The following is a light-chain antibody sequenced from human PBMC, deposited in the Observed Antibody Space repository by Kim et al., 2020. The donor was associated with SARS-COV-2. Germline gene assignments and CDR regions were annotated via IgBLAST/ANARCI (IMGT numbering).Light chain of an antibody. CDR3: QQSYSTPGT. Sequence: DIQMTQSPSSLSASVGDRVTITCRASQSISSYLNWYQQRPGKASQLLIYAASSLQSGVPSRFSGSGSGTDFTLTISSLQPEDFATYHCQQSYSTPGTFGQGTKVDLK. CDR1: QSISSY. CDR2: AAS. J-gene: IGKJ1*01. V-gene: IGKV1-39*01.